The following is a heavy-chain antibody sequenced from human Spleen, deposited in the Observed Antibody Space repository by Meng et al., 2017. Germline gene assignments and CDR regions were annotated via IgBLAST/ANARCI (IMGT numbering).Heavy chain of an antibody. CDR3: TEVDGS. Sequence: EVQLVESGGGLVKPGGSLRLSCAASGFTFSTYSMNWVRQAPGKGLEWVSCIGTSSTYIYYADSMKGRFTISRDNAKNTLYLQMNSLRDEDTANYYCTEVDGSWGQGTLVTVSS. CDR2: IGTSSTYI. CDR1: GFTFSTYS. D-gene: IGHD5-24*01. V-gene: IGHV3-21*01. J-gene: IGHJ5*02.